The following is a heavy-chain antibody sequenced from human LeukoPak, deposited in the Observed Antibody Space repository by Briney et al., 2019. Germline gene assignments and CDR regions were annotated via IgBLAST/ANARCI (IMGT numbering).Heavy chain of an antibody. CDR1: GFTFSSYA. V-gene: IGHV3-23*01. Sequence: QPGGSLRLSCAASGFTFSSYAMSWVRQAPGKGLEWVSAISGSGGGTYYADSVKGRFTISRDNSKNTLYLQMNSLRAEDTAVYYCAKVGVPLSFSYNDYWGQGTLVTVSS. CDR3: AKVGVPLSFSYNDY. CDR2: ISGSGGGT. D-gene: IGHD3-10*01. J-gene: IGHJ4*02.